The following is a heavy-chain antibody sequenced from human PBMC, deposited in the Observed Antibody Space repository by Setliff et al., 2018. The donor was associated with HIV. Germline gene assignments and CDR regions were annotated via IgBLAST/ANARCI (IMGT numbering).Heavy chain of an antibody. CDR3: ARRHTAFDP. D-gene: IGHD5-18*01. CDR1: GGSMSRVY. V-gene: IGHV4-59*08. Sequence: SETLSLTCSVSGGSMSRVYWTWIRQPPGKGLEWIGYIYYSGSTNYNPSLKSRVTISIDTSRNQFSLKLTSVTAADAAMYYCARRHTAFDPWGQGTLVTVSS. J-gene: IGHJ5*02. CDR2: IYYSGST.